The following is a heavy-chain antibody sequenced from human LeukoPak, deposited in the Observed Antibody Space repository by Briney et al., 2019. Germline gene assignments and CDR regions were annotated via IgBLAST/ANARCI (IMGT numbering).Heavy chain of an antibody. V-gene: IGHV3-74*01. CDR1: GFTVSNNY. Sequence: GGSLRLSCAASGFTVSNNYMSWVRQAPGKGLVWVSRINSDGSSTSYADSVKGRFTISRDNAKNTLYLQMNSLRAEDTAVYYCAKDTGLHYYDGSGYSYWGQGTLVTVSS. CDR3: AKDTGLHYYDGSGYSY. D-gene: IGHD3-22*01. CDR2: INSDGSST. J-gene: IGHJ4*02.